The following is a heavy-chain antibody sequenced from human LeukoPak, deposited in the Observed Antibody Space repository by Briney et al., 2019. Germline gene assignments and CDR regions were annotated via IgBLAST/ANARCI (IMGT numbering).Heavy chain of an antibody. Sequence: GGSLRLSCAASGFTFSSYTMHWVRQAPGKGLEWVAVISYDGSNKYYADSVKGRFTISRDNSKNTLYLQMNSLRAEDTAVYYCARPIRGSGSSRFDYWGQGTLVTVSS. CDR1: GFTFSSYT. V-gene: IGHV3-30*01. D-gene: IGHD3-10*01. J-gene: IGHJ4*02. CDR3: ARPIRGSGSSRFDY. CDR2: ISYDGSNK.